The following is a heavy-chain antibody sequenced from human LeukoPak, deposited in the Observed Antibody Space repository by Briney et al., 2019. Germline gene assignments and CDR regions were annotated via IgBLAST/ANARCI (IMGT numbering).Heavy chain of an antibody. Sequence: SETLSLTCTVSGGSISSSSYYWGWIRPPPGKGLEWIGSIYYSGSTYYNPSLKSRVTISVDTSKNQFSLKLSSVTAADTAVYYCARPRGSPIGGYNWFDPWGQGTLVTVSS. CDR1: GGSISSSSYY. J-gene: IGHJ5*02. CDR2: IYYSGST. D-gene: IGHD2-15*01. CDR3: ARPRGSPIGGYNWFDP. V-gene: IGHV4-39*01.